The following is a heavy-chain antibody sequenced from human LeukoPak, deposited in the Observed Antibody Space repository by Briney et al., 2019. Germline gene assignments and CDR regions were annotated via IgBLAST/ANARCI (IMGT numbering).Heavy chain of an antibody. CDR1: GGSISSSSYY. CDR2: IYYSGST. Sequence: PSETLSLTCTVSGGSISSSSYYWGWIRQPPGKGLEWIGSIYYSGSTYYNPSLKSRVTISVDTSKYQFSLKLSSVTAADTAVYYCARDRHSSGYYDYFDYWGQGTLVTVSS. D-gene: IGHD3-22*01. V-gene: IGHV4-39*07. J-gene: IGHJ4*02. CDR3: ARDRHSSGYYDYFDY.